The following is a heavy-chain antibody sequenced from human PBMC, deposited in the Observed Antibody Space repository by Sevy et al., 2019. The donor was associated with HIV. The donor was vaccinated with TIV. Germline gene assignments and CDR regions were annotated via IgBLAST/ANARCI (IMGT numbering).Heavy chain of an antibody. D-gene: IGHD3-22*01. CDR2: ISAYNGNT. CDR1: GYTFTSYG. J-gene: IGHJ3*02. CDR3: ARDTPYYYDSSGYPTKDDAFDI. V-gene: IGHV1-18*01. Sequence: ASVKVSCKASGYTFTSYGISWVRQAPGQGREWMGWISAYNGNTNYAQKLQGRVTMTTDTYTSTASTELRSLRSDDTAVYYCARDTPYYYDSSGYPTKDDAFDIWGQGTMVTVSS.